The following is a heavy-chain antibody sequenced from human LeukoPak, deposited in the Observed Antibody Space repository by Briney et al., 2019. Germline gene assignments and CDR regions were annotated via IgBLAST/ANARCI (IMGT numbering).Heavy chain of an antibody. J-gene: IGHJ4*02. CDR1: GGSFSGYY. CDR3: ARSFRGYCSSTSCPNLDY. V-gene: IGHV4-34*01. D-gene: IGHD2-2*01. Sequence: SETLSLTCAVYGGSFSGYYWSWIRQPPGRGLEWIGEINHSGSTNYNPSLKSRVTISVDTSKNQFSLKLSSVTAADTAVYYCARSFRGYCSSTSCPNLDYWGQGTLATVSS. CDR2: INHSGST.